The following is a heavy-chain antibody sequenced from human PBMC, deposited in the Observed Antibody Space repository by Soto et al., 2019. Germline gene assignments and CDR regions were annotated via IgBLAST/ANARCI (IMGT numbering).Heavy chain of an antibody. CDR1: GFTFSDHY. CDR2: SRSKPNNYIT. Sequence: PGGSLTLSCADSGFTFSDHYMDWVRQAPGKGLEWIGRSRSKPNNYITEYAASVKGRFTIPRDESKNSTFLQMEGLKTEDMAIYLRASHTFSAILPAMDVSGKGTAVTNS. J-gene: IGHJ6*04. D-gene: IGHD3-3*02. CDR3: ASHTFSAILPAMDV. V-gene: IGHV3-72*01.